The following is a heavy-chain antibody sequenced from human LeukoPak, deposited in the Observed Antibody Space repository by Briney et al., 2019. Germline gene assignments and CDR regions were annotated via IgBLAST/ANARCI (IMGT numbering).Heavy chain of an antibody. CDR3: ARDIVVVVPTYGMDV. V-gene: IGHV1-2*02. Sequence: ASVKVSCKSSGYTFTGYYMHWLRQPPGQGLEWMGLINPNSGGTNYAQKFQGRVTMTRDTSISTAYMELSRLRSDDTAVYYCARDIVVVVPTYGMDVWGQGTTVTVSS. J-gene: IGHJ6*02. CDR2: INPNSGGT. D-gene: IGHD2-15*01. CDR1: GYTFTGYY.